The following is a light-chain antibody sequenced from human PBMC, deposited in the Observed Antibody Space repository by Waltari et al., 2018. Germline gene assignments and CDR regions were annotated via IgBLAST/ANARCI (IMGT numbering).Light chain of an antibody. Sequence: QSALTQPASVSGSPGQSITSSCTGTSSDVGGHNYVSWYQQHPGKAPKLMISGVSKRPSGVSNRYSGSKSGNTASLTISGLQAEDEADYYCSSYTSSSTYVVFGGGTKLTVL. CDR1: SSDVGGHNY. J-gene: IGLJ2*01. CDR3: SSYTSSSTYVV. V-gene: IGLV2-14*03. CDR2: GVS.